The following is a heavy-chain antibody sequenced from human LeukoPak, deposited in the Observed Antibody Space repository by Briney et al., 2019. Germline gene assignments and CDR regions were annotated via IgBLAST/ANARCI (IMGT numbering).Heavy chain of an antibody. J-gene: IGHJ4*02. CDR3: ARDGNTYGPDFDY. CDR2: VNINEGP. CDR1: GGSISDFH. D-gene: IGHD3-10*01. V-gene: IGHV4-4*07. Sequence: PSETLSLTCTVSGGSISDFHWSWIRQPAGKGLEWIGHVNINEGPKYNPSLRSRVIMSTGTSRNQYSLELTSVTAADTAVYYCARDGNTYGPDFDYWGQGTLVTVSS.